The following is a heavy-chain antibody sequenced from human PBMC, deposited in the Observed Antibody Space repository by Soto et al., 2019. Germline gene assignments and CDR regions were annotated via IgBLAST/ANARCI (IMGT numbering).Heavy chain of an antibody. D-gene: IGHD1-26*01. CDR3: AREGGTPTVNFDI. Sequence: QVRLVPSGAEVKRPGSSVTVSCKASGGPFSSYTFNWVRQAPGQGLEWMGAIIPIFRTTNYAQKFQGRVTITADESTSTAYMDLSSLRFDDTAVYYCAREGGTPTVNFDIWGEGTLVTVSS. CDR2: IIPIFRTT. V-gene: IGHV1-69*01. CDR1: GGPFSSYT. J-gene: IGHJ4*02.